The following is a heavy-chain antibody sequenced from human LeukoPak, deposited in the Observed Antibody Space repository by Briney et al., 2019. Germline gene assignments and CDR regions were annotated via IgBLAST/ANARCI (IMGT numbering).Heavy chain of an antibody. D-gene: IGHD3-22*01. CDR2: INHSGNT. Sequence: SETLSLTCAVSGGSFSGYYWSWIRQSPGKGLEWIGEINHSGNTNYNPSLKSRVTISVDTSKNQFSLKLSSVTAADTAVYYCARAWDGYYYLDYWGQGTLVTVSS. CDR3: ARAWDGYYYLDY. V-gene: IGHV4-34*01. CDR1: GGSFSGYY. J-gene: IGHJ4*02.